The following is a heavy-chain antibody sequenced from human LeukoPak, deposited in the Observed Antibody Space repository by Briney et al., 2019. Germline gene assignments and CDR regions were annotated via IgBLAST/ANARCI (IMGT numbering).Heavy chain of an antibody. CDR3: TMYSSSSYVLY. V-gene: IGHV3-73*01. J-gene: IGHJ4*02. CDR1: GFTFSGSA. D-gene: IGHD6-6*01. CDR2: IRSKANSYAT. Sequence: PGGSLRLSCAASGFTFSGSAMHWVRQASGKGLEWVGRIRSKANSYATAYAASVKGRFTISRDDSKNTAYLQMNSLKTEDTAVYYXTMYSSSSYVLYWGQGTLVTVSS.